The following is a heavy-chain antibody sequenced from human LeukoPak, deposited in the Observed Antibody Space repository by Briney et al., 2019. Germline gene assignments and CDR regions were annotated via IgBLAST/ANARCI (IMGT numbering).Heavy chain of an antibody. V-gene: IGHV3-7*01. CDR1: GFNFSRNW. J-gene: IGHJ4*02. CDR3: ARDYGDHPYPEVTLDL. CDR2: IKQDGREE. D-gene: IGHD2-21*01. Sequence: GGSLRLSCAASGFNFSRNWMTWVRQAPGKGLEWVANIKQDGREEYYVDSVKGRFTISRDNAKESTYLQMNRVRAEDTAVYYCARDYGDHPYPEVTLDLWGQGTLVTVSS.